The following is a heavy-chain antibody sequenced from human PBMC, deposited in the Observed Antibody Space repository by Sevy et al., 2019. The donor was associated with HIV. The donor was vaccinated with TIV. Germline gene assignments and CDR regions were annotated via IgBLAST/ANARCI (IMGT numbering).Heavy chain of an antibody. CDR1: GGTFSSHA. Sequence: ASVKVSCKTSGGTFSSHAINWMRLAPGQGLEWMGGINPMSATGNYGQTFAQTFQGRLTITADESTSTVYMELSSLRSEDTAVYYCARPRVYYDVWNGYPPFDYWGQGTQVTVSS. J-gene: IGHJ4*02. V-gene: IGHV1-69*13. CDR2: INPMSATG. D-gene: IGHD3-3*01. CDR3: ARPRVYYDVWNGYPPFDY.